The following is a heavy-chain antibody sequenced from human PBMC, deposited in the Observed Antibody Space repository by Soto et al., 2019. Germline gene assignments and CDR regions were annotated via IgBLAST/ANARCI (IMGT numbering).Heavy chain of an antibody. V-gene: IGHV3-23*01. CDR1: RFTFCSFA. Sequence: WGSLRLSCAASRFTFCSFALSCVRQALRKGLEWWSAITGTGARTEYADSVKGRFTISIDNSKNTLYLHMNSLRAEDTAVDYCAAPGYSAQDYWGEGA. J-gene: IGHJ4*02. CDR2: ITGTGART. CDR3: AAPGYSAQDY. D-gene: IGHD5-18*01.